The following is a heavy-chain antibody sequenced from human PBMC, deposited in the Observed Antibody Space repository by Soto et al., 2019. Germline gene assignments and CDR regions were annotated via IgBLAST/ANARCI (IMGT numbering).Heavy chain of an antibody. Sequence: EVQLVESGGGLIQPGGSLRLSCVASGFTVSSNYMSWVRQAPGKGLEWVSVIYSGGSTYYADSVKGRFTISRDNSKNTLYLQMNSLRAEDTAVYYCASPTVTHYYYGMDVWGQGTTVTVSS. J-gene: IGHJ6*02. CDR2: IYSGGST. CDR1: GFTVSSNY. D-gene: IGHD4-17*01. V-gene: IGHV3-53*01. CDR3: ASPTVTHYYYGMDV.